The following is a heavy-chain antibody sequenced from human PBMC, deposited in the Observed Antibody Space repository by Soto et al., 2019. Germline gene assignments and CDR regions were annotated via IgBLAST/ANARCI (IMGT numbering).Heavy chain of an antibody. Sequence: SVKVSCKASGGTFSSYAISWVRQAPGQRLEWMGWIIAIFGKTNYAQKFQGRVTITRDASASTAYMELSSLRSEDTAVYYCAISSGWYYVSYWGQGTLVTVSS. D-gene: IGHD6-19*01. V-gene: IGHV1-69*05. CDR2: IIAIFGKT. J-gene: IGHJ4*02. CDR1: GGTFSSYA. CDR3: AISSGWYYVSY.